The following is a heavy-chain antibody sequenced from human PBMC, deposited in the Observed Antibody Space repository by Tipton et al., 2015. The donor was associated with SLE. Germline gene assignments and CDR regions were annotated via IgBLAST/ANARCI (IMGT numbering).Heavy chain of an antibody. Sequence: QLVQSGAEVKKPGASVKVSCKASSYIFTTYGINWVRQAPGQGLEWLGWMNPNSGNTGYAQKFQGRVTMTRNTSISTAYMELSSLRSEDTAVYYCARPYSTLYYYYYYGMDVWGQGTTVTVSS. J-gene: IGHJ6*02. CDR3: ARPYSTLYYYYYYGMDV. D-gene: IGHD2-15*01. V-gene: IGHV1-8*01. CDR2: MNPNSGNT. CDR1: SYIFTTYG.